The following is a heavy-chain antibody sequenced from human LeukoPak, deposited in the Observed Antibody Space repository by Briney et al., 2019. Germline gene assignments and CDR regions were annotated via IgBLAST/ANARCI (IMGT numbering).Heavy chain of an antibody. Sequence: GASVKVSCKAFGYTFTSNYMHWVRQAPGQGPEWMGVISPSGGSTTYAQKFQGRVTLTRDMSTSADYLELSSLRSEDTAVYYCATLYSSGWQPHLLDAFDIWGQGTMVTVSS. D-gene: IGHD6-19*01. V-gene: IGHV1-46*01. CDR1: GYTFTSNY. J-gene: IGHJ3*02. CDR2: ISPSGGST. CDR3: ATLYSSGWQPHLLDAFDI.